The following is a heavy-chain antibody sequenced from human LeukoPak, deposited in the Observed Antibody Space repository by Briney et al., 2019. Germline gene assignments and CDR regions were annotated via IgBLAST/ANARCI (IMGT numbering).Heavy chain of an antibody. CDR1: GFTFSSYW. V-gene: IGHV3-7*04. Sequence: PGGSPRLSCAASGFTFSSYWMTWVRQAPGKGLEWVANIKEGGSEKYYVDSVKGRFTIFRDNAKNSLSLHMNSLRPEDTAVYYCARESLLGGLDFWGQGTLVIVSS. CDR3: ARESLLGGLDF. CDR2: IKEGGSEK. D-gene: IGHD1-26*01. J-gene: IGHJ4*02.